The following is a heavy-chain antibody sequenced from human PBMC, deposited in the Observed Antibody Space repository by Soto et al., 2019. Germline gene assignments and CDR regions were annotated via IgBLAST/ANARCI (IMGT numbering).Heavy chain of an antibody. CDR3: ARGDYYYYDSSGSFDY. V-gene: IGHV4-34*01. D-gene: IGHD3-22*01. CDR2: INHSGRT. Sequence: QVQLQQWGAGLLKPSETLSLTCAVYGGSFSGYYWSWIRQPPGKGLEWIGEINHSGRTTYNPSLKSRVTISVDTSKNQFSLKLSSVTAADTAVYYCARGDYYYYDSSGSFDYWGQGTLVTVSS. J-gene: IGHJ4*02. CDR1: GGSFSGYY.